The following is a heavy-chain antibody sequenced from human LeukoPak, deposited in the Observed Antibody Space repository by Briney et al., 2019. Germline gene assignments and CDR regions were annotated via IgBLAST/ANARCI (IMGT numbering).Heavy chain of an antibody. CDR2: ISGSGGST. Sequence: GGSLTLSCAVSGFTFSSYGMSWVRQAPGKGLEWVSTISGSGGSTYYADSVKGRFTISRDNSKNTLYLQMNSLRADDTAVYYCAKDPNPYIAVAVHYFDYWGQGTLVTVSS. V-gene: IGHV3-23*01. CDR3: AKDPNPYIAVAVHYFDY. J-gene: IGHJ4*02. D-gene: IGHD6-19*01. CDR1: GFTFSSYG.